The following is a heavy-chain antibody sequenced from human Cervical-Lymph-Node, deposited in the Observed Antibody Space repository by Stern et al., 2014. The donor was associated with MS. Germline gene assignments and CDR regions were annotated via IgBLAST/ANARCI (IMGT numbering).Heavy chain of an antibody. CDR2: ISHNASYT. Sequence: VQLVQSGGGVVQPGRSLRLSCTASGIVFSTSPLHWVRQAPGKGLEWVAFISHNASYTYYAEPVKGRFTISRDNSKNTLYLQMNSLRLEDTATYYCAPGIDYWGQGTLVIVSS. V-gene: IGHV3-30*04. CDR3: APGIDY. J-gene: IGHJ4*02. CDR1: GIVFSTSP.